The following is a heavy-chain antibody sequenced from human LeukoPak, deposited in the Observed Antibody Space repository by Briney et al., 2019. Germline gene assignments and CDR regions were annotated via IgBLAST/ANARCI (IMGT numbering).Heavy chain of an antibody. D-gene: IGHD2-15*01. CDR2: ISGSGGST. V-gene: IGHV3-23*01. J-gene: IGHJ4*02. CDR1: GFTFSSYA. Sequence: PGGSLRLSCAASGFTFSSYAMSWVRQAPGKGLEGGSAISGSGGSTYYADTVKGRFTISRDNSKNTLYLQLNSLRADDTAVYYCAKVPVVVVAAKLDYWGQGTLVTVSS. CDR3: AKVPVVVVAAKLDY.